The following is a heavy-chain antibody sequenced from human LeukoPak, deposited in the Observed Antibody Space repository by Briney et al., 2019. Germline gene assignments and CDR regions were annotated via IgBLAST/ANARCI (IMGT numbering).Heavy chain of an antibody. D-gene: IGHD2-2*01. V-gene: IGHV3-30*04. Sequence: QPGGSLRLPCAASGFTFSSYAMHWVRQAPGKGLEWVAVISYDGSNKYYADSVKGRFTISRDNSKNTLYLQMNSLRAEDTAVYYCARDGVVMDCSSTSCPPTYWGQGTLVTVSS. CDR1: GFTFSSYA. CDR2: ISYDGSNK. J-gene: IGHJ4*02. CDR3: ARDGVVMDCSSTSCPPTY.